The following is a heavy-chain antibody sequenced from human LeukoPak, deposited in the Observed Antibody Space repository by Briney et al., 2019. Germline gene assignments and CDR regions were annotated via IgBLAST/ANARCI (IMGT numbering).Heavy chain of an antibody. J-gene: IGHJ4*02. Sequence: GESLKTSCKGSGHSFTSYWIGWVRRMPGKGLEWMGIIYPGDSDTRYSPSFQGQVTISADKSISTAYLQWSSLKASDTAMYYCARQDGRALYYFDYWGQGALVTVSS. V-gene: IGHV5-51*01. CDR1: GHSFTSYW. CDR3: ARQDGRALYYFDY. D-gene: IGHD5-24*01. CDR2: IYPGDSDT.